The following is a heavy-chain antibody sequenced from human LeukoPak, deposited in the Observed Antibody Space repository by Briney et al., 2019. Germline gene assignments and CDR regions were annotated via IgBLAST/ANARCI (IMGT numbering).Heavy chain of an antibody. CDR1: EYTFTDYY. CDR3: ATDYPDAFDI. Sequence: GASVKVSCKASEYTFTDYYIHWVQQAPGKRLEWMGRVGPEDGETLYAEKFQGRVTMTADTSTDTAYMELSSLRSEDTAMYYCATDYPDAFDIWGQGTMVTVSS. J-gene: IGHJ3*02. CDR2: VGPEDGET. V-gene: IGHV1-69-2*01.